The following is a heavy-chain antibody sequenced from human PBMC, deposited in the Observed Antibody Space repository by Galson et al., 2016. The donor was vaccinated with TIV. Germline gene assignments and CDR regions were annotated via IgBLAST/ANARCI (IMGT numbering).Heavy chain of an antibody. CDR3: AKRRNYGGDALES. V-gene: IGHV3-23*01. J-gene: IGHJ3*02. CDR1: GFTFNNYA. Sequence: SLRLSCAASGFTFNNYAMHWVRQAPGKGLEWVSGISGSGGITYIAESVKGRFAISRANSRDTLYLQLNSLRAEDTAVYYCAKRRNYGGDALESWGQGTMVTVSS. CDR2: ISGSGGIT. D-gene: IGHD4-23*01.